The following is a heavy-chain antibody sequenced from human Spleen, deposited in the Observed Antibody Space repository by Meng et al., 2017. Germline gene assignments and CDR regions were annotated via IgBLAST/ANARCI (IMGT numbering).Heavy chain of an antibody. CDR1: GFTFDDYG. J-gene: IGHJ4*02. V-gene: IGHV3-20*04. Sequence: GESLKISCAASGFTFDDYGMSWVRQAPGKGLEWVSGINWNGGSTGYADSVKGRFTISRDNAKNSLYLQMNSLRAEDTALYYCARDEGLVGAHEYGHFDYWGQGTLVTVSS. CDR2: INWNGGST. CDR3: ARDEGLVGAHEYGHFDY. D-gene: IGHD1-26*01.